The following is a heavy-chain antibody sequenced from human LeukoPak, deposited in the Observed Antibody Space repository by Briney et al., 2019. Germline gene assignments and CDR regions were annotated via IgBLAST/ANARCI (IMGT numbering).Heavy chain of an antibody. CDR2: IYYSGST. V-gene: IGHV4-59*01. CDR1: GGSISSYY. Sequence: SETLSLTCTVSGGSISSYYWSWIRQPPGKGLEWIGYIYYSGSTNYNPSLKSRVTISVGTSKNQFSLKLSSVTAADTAVYYCARVIVVVPPDDYYFDYWGQGTLVTVSS. D-gene: IGHD2-2*01. J-gene: IGHJ4*02. CDR3: ARVIVVVPPDDYYFDY.